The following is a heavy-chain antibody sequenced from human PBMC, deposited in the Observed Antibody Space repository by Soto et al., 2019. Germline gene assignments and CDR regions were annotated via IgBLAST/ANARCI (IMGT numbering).Heavy chain of an antibody. CDR2: IIPIFGTA. CDR3: ARWRYSYGTRFDP. D-gene: IGHD5-18*01. CDR1: GGTFSSYA. J-gene: IGHJ5*02. V-gene: IGHV1-69*13. Sequence: VASVKVSCKASGGTFSSYAISWVRQAPGQGLEWMGGIIPIFGTANYAQKFQGRVTITADESTSTAYMELSSLRSEDTAVYYCARWRYSYGTRFDPWGQGTLVTVSS.